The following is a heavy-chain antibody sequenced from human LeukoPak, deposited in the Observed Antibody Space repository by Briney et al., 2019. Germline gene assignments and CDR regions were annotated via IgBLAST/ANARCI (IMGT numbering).Heavy chain of an antibody. CDR1: GFTFSSYA. D-gene: IGHD6-13*01. CDR3: AKDYAAAGTYFDY. Sequence: GGSLRLSCAASGFTFSSYAMSWVRQAPGKGLEWVSAISGSGGSTYYADSVKGRFTISRDNSKNTLYLRMNSLRAEDTAVYYCAKDYAAAGTYFDYWAREPWSPSLQ. CDR2: ISGSGGST. J-gene: IGHJ4*02. V-gene: IGHV3-23*01.